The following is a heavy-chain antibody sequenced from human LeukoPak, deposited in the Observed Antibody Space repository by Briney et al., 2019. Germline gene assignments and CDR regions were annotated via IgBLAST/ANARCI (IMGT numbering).Heavy chain of an antibody. V-gene: IGHV7-4-1*02. CDR3: ARGLLDSGGLFYYYYYMDV. CDR1: GYTFTSSA. D-gene: IGHD2-15*01. Sequence: ASVKFSCKASGYTFTSSAMYWVPRAPRQGLEWMGWLNTNTGNPTYAQGFTGGFVFSLDTSVSTAYLQISSVKAEDTAVYYCARGLLDSGGLFYYYYYMDVWGKGTTVTVSS. CDR2: LNTNTGNP. J-gene: IGHJ6*03.